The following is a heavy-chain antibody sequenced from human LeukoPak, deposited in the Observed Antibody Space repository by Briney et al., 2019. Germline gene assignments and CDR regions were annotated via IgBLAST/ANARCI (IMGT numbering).Heavy chain of an antibody. D-gene: IGHD5-18*01. CDR3: ARGEGYSYAPEYFDY. V-gene: IGHV3-53*01. Sequence: GGSLRLSCAASGFTVSSNYMSWVRQAPGKGLEWVSVIYSGGGTYYADTVKGRFTISRDNSKNTLYLQMNILRAEDTAVYYCARGEGYSYAPEYFDYWGQGTLVTVSA. CDR1: GFTVSSNY. J-gene: IGHJ4*02. CDR2: IYSGGGT.